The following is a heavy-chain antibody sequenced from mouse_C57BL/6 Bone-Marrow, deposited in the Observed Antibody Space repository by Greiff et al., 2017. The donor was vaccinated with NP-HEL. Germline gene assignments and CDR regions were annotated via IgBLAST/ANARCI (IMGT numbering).Heavy chain of an antibody. D-gene: IGHD1-3*01. Sequence: QVQLQQSGPELVKPGASVKISCKASGYAFSSSWMNWVKQRPGRGLEWIGRIYPGDGDTNYNGKFKGKATLTADKSSSTAYMQLSSLTSEDSAVYFCARGTSFDYWGQGTTLTVSS. CDR2: IYPGDGDT. CDR3: ARGTSFDY. V-gene: IGHV1-82*01. CDR1: GYAFSSSW. J-gene: IGHJ2*01.